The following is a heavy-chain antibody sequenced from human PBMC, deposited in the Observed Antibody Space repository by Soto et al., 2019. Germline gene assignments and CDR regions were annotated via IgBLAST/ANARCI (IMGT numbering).Heavy chain of an antibody. Sequence: PGESLKISCTVSGFAFNNYGINWVRQAPGKGLEWVSSISKSDYTYYSDSVKGRFAISRDNAKSSVSLQMNTLRVEDTAVYYCAREDSIIIPAVSDFWGQGTLVTVSS. V-gene: IGHV3-21*01. CDR1: GFAFNNYG. J-gene: IGHJ4*02. CDR3: AREDSIIIPAVSDF. D-gene: IGHD2-2*01. CDR2: ISKSDYT.